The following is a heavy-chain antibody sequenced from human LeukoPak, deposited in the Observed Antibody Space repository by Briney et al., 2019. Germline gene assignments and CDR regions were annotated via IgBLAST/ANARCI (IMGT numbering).Heavy chain of an antibody. Sequence: SETLSLTCAVYGGSFSGYYWGWIRQPPGKGLEWIGEINHSGSTNYNPSLKSRVTISVDTSKNQFSLKLSSVTAADTAVYYCARGPSPSGDFSFGYWGQGTLVTVSP. CDR3: ARGPSPSGDFSFGY. CDR1: GGSFSGYY. V-gene: IGHV4-34*01. J-gene: IGHJ4*02. CDR2: INHSGST. D-gene: IGHD4-17*01.